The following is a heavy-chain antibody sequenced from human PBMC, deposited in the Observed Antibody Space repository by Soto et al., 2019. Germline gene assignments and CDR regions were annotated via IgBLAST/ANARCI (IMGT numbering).Heavy chain of an antibody. J-gene: IGHJ4*02. D-gene: IGHD5-18*01. V-gene: IGHV1-3*01. CDR1: GYTFTSYA. CDR3: AREEGGGYSYGYDY. Sequence: QVQLVQSGAEVKKPGASVKVSCKASGYTFTSYAMHWVRQAPGQRLEWMGWINAGNGNTKYSQKFQGRVTITRDTSASTAYMELSSLRSEDTAVYYCAREEGGGYSYGYDYWGQGTLVTVSS. CDR2: INAGNGNT.